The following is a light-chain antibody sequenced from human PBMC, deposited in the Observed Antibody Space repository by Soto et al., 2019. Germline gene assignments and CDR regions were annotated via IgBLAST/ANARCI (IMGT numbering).Light chain of an antibody. Sequence: EIVLTQSPATLSLSPGERATLSCRASQSLGYYLAWFQQKHGQAPRLLIYDTSNRASGIPDRFSGSGYGTDFTLTISRLDPEDFAVYYCQQRRAWPLTFGGGTKVEIK. J-gene: IGKJ4*01. CDR1: QSLGYY. V-gene: IGKV3-11*01. CDR3: QQRRAWPLT. CDR2: DTS.